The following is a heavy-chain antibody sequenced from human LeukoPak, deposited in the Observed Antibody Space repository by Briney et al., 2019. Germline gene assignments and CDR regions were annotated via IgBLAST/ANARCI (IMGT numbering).Heavy chain of an antibody. J-gene: IGHJ6*02. CDR2: INPNSGGT. CDR3: ARGRPTGYSSGWYEVDYYYGMDV. Sequence: GASVKVSCKASGYTFTGYYMHWVRQAPGQGLEWMGWINPNSGGTNYAQKFQGRVTMTRDTSISTAYMELSRLRSDDTAVYYCARGRPTGYSSGWYEVDYYYGMDVWGQGTTVTVSS. D-gene: IGHD6-19*01. V-gene: IGHV1-2*02. CDR1: GYTFTGYY.